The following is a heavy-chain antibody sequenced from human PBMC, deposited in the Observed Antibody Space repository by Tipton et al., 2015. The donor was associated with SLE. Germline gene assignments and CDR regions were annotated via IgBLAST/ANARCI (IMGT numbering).Heavy chain of an antibody. CDR2: IKTKPYGGTA. D-gene: IGHD4-11*01. V-gene: IGHV3-49*04. CDR1: GFTFGDYA. CDR3: SRWIMTTLDALDI. J-gene: IGHJ3*02. Sequence: SLRLSCSGSGFTFGDYALSWVRQAPGEGLEWIAFIKTKPYGGTAEYAASVKGRFSLSRDDSQSIAYLRMNSLKTEDTALYFCSRWIMTTLDALDIWGQGTMVTVSS.